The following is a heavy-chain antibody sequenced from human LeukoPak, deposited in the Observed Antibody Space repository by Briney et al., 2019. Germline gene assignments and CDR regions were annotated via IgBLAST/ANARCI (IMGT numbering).Heavy chain of an antibody. CDR1: GFTFSTYG. D-gene: IGHD5-18*01. Sequence: GGSLRLSCAASGFTFSTYGMSWVRQAPGKGLEWVAIIGGSGETTIYGDSVKGRFTISRDNSKNKLYLQMNSLRAEDTAVYYCAKVHVDTAMVIPYYFDYWGQGTLVTVSS. J-gene: IGHJ4*02. CDR2: IGGSGETT. V-gene: IGHV3-23*01. CDR3: AKVHVDTAMVIPYYFDY.